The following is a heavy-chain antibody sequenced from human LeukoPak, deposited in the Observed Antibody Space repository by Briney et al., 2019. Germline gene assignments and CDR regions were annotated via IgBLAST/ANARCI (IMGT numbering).Heavy chain of an antibody. V-gene: IGHV1-2*06. D-gene: IGHD6-13*01. CDR1: GYSFTGYY. J-gene: IGHJ3*02. CDR2: INPNSGGT. CDR3: ARDQVRSSWYRGFFRNADAFDI. Sequence: ASVKVSCKSSGYSFTGYYMHWVRQAPGQGLERKGRINPNSGGTNYAKKFQGRATMTRDTSISTAYMELSRLRSDDTAVYYCARDQVRSSWYRGFFRNADAFDIGSQGTMVTVS.